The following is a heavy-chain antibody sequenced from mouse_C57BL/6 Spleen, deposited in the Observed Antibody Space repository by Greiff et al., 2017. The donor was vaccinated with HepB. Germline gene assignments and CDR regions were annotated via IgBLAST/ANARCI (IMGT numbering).Heavy chain of an antibody. D-gene: IGHD1-1*01. J-gene: IGHJ4*01. Sequence: EVKLMESGGGLLKPGGSLKLSCAASGFTFSDYGMHWVRQAPEKGLEWVAYISSGSSTIYYADTVKGRFTISRDNAKNTLFLQMTSLRSEDTAMYYCASDYGYAMDYWGQGTSVTVSS. CDR3: ASDYGYAMDY. CDR1: GFTFSDYG. CDR2: ISSGSSTI. V-gene: IGHV5-17*01.